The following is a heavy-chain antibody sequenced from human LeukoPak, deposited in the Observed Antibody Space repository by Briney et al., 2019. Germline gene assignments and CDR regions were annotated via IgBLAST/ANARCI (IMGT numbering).Heavy chain of an antibody. V-gene: IGHV3-11*01. Sequence: GGSLRLSCAASGFTLNDYYMSWIRQAPGKGLEWVSDIGSSDNRISYADSVKGRFTISRDIAKNSLYLQVNSLRAEDTAVYYCAREIVAGTFDSWGQGALVTVSS. J-gene: IGHJ4*02. D-gene: IGHD6-19*01. CDR1: GFTLNDYY. CDR2: IGSSDNRI. CDR3: AREIVAGTFDS.